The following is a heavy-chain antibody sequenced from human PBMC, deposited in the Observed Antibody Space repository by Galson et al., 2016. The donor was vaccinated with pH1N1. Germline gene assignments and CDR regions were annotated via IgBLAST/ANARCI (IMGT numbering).Heavy chain of an antibody. CDR1: GYTFASYA. Sequence: SVKVSCKASGYTFASYAINWVRQVPGQGLEWMGRIHTTTGDPSYGQGFTGRFVFSLDTSVTTAYLQISSLKTEDAAVYYCARESYRCSGGSCYFDSWGQGTLVTVSS. J-gene: IGHJ4*02. CDR3: ARESYRCSGGSCYFDS. D-gene: IGHD2-15*01. V-gene: IGHV7-4-1*02. CDR2: IHTTTGDP.